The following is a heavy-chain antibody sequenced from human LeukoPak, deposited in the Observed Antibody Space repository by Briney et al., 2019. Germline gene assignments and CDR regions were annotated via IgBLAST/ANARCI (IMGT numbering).Heavy chain of an antibody. CDR1: QYTLTELS. J-gene: IGHJ3*02. CDR2: FDPEDGEI. Sequence: ASVKVSCMFSQYTLTELSMHWVRQAPGKGLEWLGGFDPEDGEIIYAQKFQGRVTMSDDTSTDTAYMELGSLRSDDTAVYYCAKDRGGSGGSYWTAFDIGGQGTMVTVSS. D-gene: IGHD1-26*01. CDR3: AKDRGGSGGSYWTAFDI. V-gene: IGHV1-24*01.